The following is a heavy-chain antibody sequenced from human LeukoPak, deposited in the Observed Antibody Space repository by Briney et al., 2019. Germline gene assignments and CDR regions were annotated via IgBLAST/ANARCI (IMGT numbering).Heavy chain of an antibody. Sequence: PSETLSLTCTVSGGSISSYYWSWIRQPAGKGLEWIGRIYTSGSTNYNPSLKSRVTMSVDTSKNQFSLKLSSVTAADTAVYYCARDVEYQLLSEFWDYYYYYMDVWGKGTTVTVSS. CDR1: GGSISSYY. D-gene: IGHD2-2*01. CDR2: IYTSGST. CDR3: ARDVEYQLLSEFWDYYYYYMDV. V-gene: IGHV4-4*07. J-gene: IGHJ6*03.